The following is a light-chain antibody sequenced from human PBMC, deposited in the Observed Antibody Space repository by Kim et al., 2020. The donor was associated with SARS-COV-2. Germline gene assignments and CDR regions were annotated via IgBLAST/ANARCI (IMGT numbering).Light chain of an antibody. CDR3: QSTDTRIRVI. V-gene: IGLV6-57*03. Sequence: KTGNISGTHSRGSSATNYVHWYRQRPGSAPTTVIFNDGQRPSGVPDRFSGSIDSSSNSASLTSSGLKTEDEADYYCQSTDTRIRVIFGGGTQLTVL. CDR1: RGSSATNY. J-gene: IGLJ2*01. CDR2: NDG.